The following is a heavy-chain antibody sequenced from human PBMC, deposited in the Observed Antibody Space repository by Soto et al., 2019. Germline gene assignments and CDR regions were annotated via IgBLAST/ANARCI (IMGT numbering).Heavy chain of an antibody. Sequence: QVQLQESGPGLVKPSQTLSLTCTVSGGSISSGDYYWSWIRQPPGKGLEWIGYIYYSGSTYYNPSLQSRVTISVNTSKNLSSLELISVTAADTAVYYCARGKYAYRYGYYYYYGMDVWGQGTTDTVSS. CDR3: ARGKYAYRYGYYYYYGMDV. CDR1: GGSISSGDYY. J-gene: IGHJ6*02. CDR2: IYYSGST. V-gene: IGHV4-30-4*01. D-gene: IGHD5-18*01.